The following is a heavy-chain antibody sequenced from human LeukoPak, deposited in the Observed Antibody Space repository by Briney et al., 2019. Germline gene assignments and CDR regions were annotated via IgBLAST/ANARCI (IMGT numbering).Heavy chain of an antibody. CDR2: INWNGGST. CDR1: GFIFSSYS. D-gene: IGHD6-6*01. J-gene: IGHJ4*02. CDR3: ARVNWVRTIEYSSSSFDY. V-gene: IGHV3-20*04. Sequence: GGSLRLSCAASGFIFSSYSMSWVRQAPGKGLEWVSGINWNGGSTGYADSVKGRFTISRDNAKNSLYLQMNSLRAEDTAVYYCARVNWVRTIEYSSSSFDYWGQGTLVTVSS.